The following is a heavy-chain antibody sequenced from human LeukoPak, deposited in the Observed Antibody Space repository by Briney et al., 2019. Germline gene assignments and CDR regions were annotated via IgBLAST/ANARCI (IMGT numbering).Heavy chain of an antibody. CDR1: GFTFSSYA. J-gene: IGHJ6*03. V-gene: IGHV3-23*01. CDR3: ANPFSTPRSNYYIDV. CDR2: ISGSGGST. D-gene: IGHD2-2*01. Sequence: GGSLRLSCAASGFTFSSYAMSWVRQAPGKGLEWVSAISGSGGSTYYADSVKGRFTISRDNSKSTLYLQMNSLRAEDTAVYYCANPFSTPRSNYYIDVWGKGTTVTVSS.